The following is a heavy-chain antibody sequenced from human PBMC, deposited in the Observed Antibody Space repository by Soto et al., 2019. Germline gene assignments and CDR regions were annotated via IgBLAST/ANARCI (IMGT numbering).Heavy chain of an antibody. D-gene: IGHD5-12*01. CDR1: GFTFSSYA. V-gene: IGHV3-23*01. J-gene: IGHJ4*02. CDR2: ISGSGGST. CDR3: AKPGQRWLQPNARFDY. Sequence: EVQLLESGGGLVQPGGSLRLSCAASGFTFSSYAMSWVRQAPGQGLEWVSAISGSGGSTYYADSVKGRFTISRDNSKNTLYLQMNSLRAEDTAVYYCAKPGQRWLQPNARFDYWGQGTLVTVSS.